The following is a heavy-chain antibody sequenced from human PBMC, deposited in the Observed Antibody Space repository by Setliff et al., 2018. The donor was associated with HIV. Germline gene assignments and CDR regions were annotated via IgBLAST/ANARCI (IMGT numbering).Heavy chain of an antibody. J-gene: IGHJ6*03. CDR1: GGSISTSRYY. CDR2: INYRGNT. Sequence: PSETLSLTCTVSGGSISTSRYYWGWIRQPPGKGLEWIGSINYRGNTYYNPSLTSRATIFVDTSKNQISLKLSSVTAADTAVYYCASLNGSESPYIYYYMDVWGKGTTVTVSS. CDR3: ASLNGSESPYIYYYMDV. D-gene: IGHD3-10*01. V-gene: IGHV4-39*01.